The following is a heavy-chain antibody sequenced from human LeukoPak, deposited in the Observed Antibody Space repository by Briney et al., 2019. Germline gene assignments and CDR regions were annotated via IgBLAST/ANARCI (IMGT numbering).Heavy chain of an antibody. J-gene: IGHJ6*02. V-gene: IGHV4-30-4*01. CDR3: ARDTISPAWLDYYYGMDV. CDR1: GGSISSGDYY. D-gene: IGHD6-19*01. CDR2: IYYSGST. Sequence: SETLSLTCTVSGGSISSGDYYWSWIRQPPGKGLEWIGYIYYSGSTYYNPSLKSRVTISVDTSKNQFSLKLSSVTAADTAVYYCARDTISPAWLDYYYGMDVWGQGTTVTVSS.